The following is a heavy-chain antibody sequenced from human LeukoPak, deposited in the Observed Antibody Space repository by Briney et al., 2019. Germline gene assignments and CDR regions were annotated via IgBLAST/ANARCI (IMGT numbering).Heavy chain of an antibody. V-gene: IGHV3-30*03. D-gene: IGHD4-17*01. CDR2: ISYDGSNK. CDR3: ARKMDYGDHTRWGMDV. CDR1: GFTFSSYG. Sequence: TGGSLRLSCAASGFTFSSYGMHWVRQAPGKGLEWVAVISYDGSNKYYADSVKGRFTISRDNSKNTLYLQMNSLRAEDTAVYYCARKMDYGDHTRWGMDVWGQGTTVTVSS. J-gene: IGHJ6*02.